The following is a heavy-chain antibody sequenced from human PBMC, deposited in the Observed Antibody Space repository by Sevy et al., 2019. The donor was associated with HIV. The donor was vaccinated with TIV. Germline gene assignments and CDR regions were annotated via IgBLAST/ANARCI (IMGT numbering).Heavy chain of an antibody. CDR3: ARHVSYGDNIY. D-gene: IGHD4-17*01. J-gene: IGHJ4*02. V-gene: IGHV4-39*01. CDR1: GGSISSSGYY. Sequence: SETLSLTCTVSGGSISSSGYYWGWIRQPPGKGLEWIGSFYYSGTTYYNPSLKSRVTISIDTSKNQFSLNLGSVTAADTAVYYWARHVSYGDNIYWGQGTLVTVSS. CDR2: FYYSGTT.